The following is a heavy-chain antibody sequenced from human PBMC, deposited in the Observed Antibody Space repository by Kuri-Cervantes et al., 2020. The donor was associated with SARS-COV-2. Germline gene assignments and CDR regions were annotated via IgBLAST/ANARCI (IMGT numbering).Heavy chain of an antibody. CDR3: ARDGGGYSSSSVVAFDI. CDR2: ISSSSSYI. CDR1: GFTFSSYS. D-gene: IGHD6-6*01. J-gene: IGHJ3*02. V-gene: IGHV3-21*01. Sequence: GESLKISCAASGFTFSSYSMNWVRQAPGKGLEWVPSISSSSSYIYYADSVKGRFTISRDNAKNSLYLQMNSLRAEDTAVYYCARDGGGYSSSSVVAFDIWGQGTMVTVSS.